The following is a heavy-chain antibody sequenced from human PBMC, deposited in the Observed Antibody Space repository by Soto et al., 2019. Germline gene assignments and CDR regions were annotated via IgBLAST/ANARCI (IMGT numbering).Heavy chain of an antibody. CDR3: AGHQDSRNCYGKDV. CDR1: GCSISRYY. Sequence: SETLSLTCSVSGCSISRYYWSGIRQPPGKGLEWIGYIYYRGTTNYNPSLKARVTISVDTPKNQFSLKLSSVTVADTAVYYCAGHQDSRNCYGKDVWGQGATVTVSS. CDR2: IYYRGTT. J-gene: IGHJ6*02. V-gene: IGHV4-59*08.